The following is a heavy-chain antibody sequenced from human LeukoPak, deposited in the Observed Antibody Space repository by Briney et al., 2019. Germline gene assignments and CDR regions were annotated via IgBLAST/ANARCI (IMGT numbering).Heavy chain of an antibody. CDR3: ARAGYYDFWSGYYHRDDYYYYYMDV. Sequence: KPGGSLRLSCAASGFTFSSYSMNWVRQAPGKGLEWVSSISSSSSYIYYADSVKGRFTISRDNAKNSLYLQMNSLRAEDTAVYYCARAGYYDFWSGYYHRDDYYYYYMDVWGKGTTVTVSS. CDR1: GFTFSSYS. D-gene: IGHD3-3*01. J-gene: IGHJ6*03. CDR2: ISSSSSYI. V-gene: IGHV3-21*01.